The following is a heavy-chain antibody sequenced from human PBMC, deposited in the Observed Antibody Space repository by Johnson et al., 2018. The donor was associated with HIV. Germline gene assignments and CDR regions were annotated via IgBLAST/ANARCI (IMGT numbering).Heavy chain of an antibody. CDR2: IGSAGDT. D-gene: IGHD3-10*01. CDR1: GFTFSNYG. J-gene: IGHJ3*02. CDR3: ARGYYYGSGRYYNSGAFDI. Sequence: VQLVESGGGVVQPGRSLRLSCSASGFTFSNYGMQWVRQATGKGLEWVSAIGSAGDTYYPGSVKGRFTISRENTKNSLYLQMNSLTAGDTAVYYCARGYYYGSGRYYNSGAFDIWGQGTMVTVSS. V-gene: IGHV3-13*01.